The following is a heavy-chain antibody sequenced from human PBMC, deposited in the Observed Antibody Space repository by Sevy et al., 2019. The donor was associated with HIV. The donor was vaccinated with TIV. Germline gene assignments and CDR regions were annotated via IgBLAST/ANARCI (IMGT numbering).Heavy chain of an antibody. D-gene: IGHD1-26*01. CDR1: GFTFSSYS. V-gene: IGHV3-21*01. Sequence: GGSLRLSCAASGFTFSSYSMNWVRQAPGMGLEWVSSISSSSSYIYYADSVKGRFTISRDNAKNSLYLQMNSLRAEDTAVYYCARDGGINSGSYLNFDYWGQRTLVTVSS. CDR2: ISSSSSYI. CDR3: ARDGGINSGSYLNFDY. J-gene: IGHJ4*02.